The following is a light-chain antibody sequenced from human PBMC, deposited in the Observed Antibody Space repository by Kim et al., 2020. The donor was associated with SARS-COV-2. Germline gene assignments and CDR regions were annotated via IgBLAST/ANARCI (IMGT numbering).Light chain of an antibody. CDR1: QSIGTG. J-gene: IGKJ2*01. CDR2: DVS. CDR3: QQYGSSLNT. Sequence: IQMTQSPSTLSASVGDRVTITCRASQSIGTGLAWFQQKPGKAPNLLMFDVSILESGVPSRFSGSGSGTDFTLTISSLQPEDFATYYCQQYGSSLNTFGQGTKLEI. V-gene: IGKV1-5*01.